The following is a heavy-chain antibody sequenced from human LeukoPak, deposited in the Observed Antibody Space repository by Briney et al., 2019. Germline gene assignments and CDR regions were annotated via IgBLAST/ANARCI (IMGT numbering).Heavy chain of an antibody. CDR3: ARGLRLRYFDWLLASWFDP. CDR2: INHSGST. Sequence: SETLSLTCAVYGGSFSGYYWSWIRQPPGQGLEWIGEINHSGSTNYNPSLKSRVTISVDTSKNQFSLKLSSVTAADTAVYYCARGLRLRYFDWLLASWFDPWGQGTLVTVSS. V-gene: IGHV4-34*01. D-gene: IGHD3-9*01. J-gene: IGHJ5*02. CDR1: GGSFSGYY.